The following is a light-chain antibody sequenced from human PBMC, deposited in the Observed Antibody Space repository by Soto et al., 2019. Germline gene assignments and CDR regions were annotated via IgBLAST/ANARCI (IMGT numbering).Light chain of an antibody. Sequence: QSVLTQPASVSGSPGQSITISCTGTSSDVGNYDYVSWYQQHPGKVPKLMIYDASNRPSGVSNRFSGSKSGNTASLTISGLQAEDVADYYCISFTTRATYVFGTGTKVTVL. CDR2: DAS. V-gene: IGLV2-14*01. CDR3: ISFTTRATYV. CDR1: SSDVGNYDY. J-gene: IGLJ1*01.